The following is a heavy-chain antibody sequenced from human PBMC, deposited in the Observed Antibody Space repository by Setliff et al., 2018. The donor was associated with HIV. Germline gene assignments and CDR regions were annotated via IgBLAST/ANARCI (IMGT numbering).Heavy chain of an antibody. CDR2: IYPADSDT. J-gene: IGHJ6*02. V-gene: IGHV5-51*01. CDR1: GYSFTSYW. CDR3: ARLRDGYNSI. D-gene: IGHD5-12*01. Sequence: GESLKISCKGSGYSFTSYWIGWVRQTPEKGLEWIGIIYPADSDTRYSPSFQGQVAISADKSISTAYLQWISLKASDTAMYYCARLRDGYNSIWGQGTTVTVSS.